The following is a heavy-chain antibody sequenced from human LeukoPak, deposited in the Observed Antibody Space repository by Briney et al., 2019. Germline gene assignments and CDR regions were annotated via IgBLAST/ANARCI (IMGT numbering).Heavy chain of an antibody. CDR1: GFTVSTNY. V-gene: IGHV3-66*02. CDR3: ARGGLGDYDFWSGYF. D-gene: IGHD3-3*01. J-gene: IGHJ4*02. CDR2: LYSGGNT. Sequence: GALRLSCAASGFTVSTNYMSWVRQAPGKGRVWVSVLYSGGNTNYADSVKGRFTISRDNSKNTLYLQMNSLRSEDTAVYYCARGGLGDYDFWSGYFWGQGTLVTVSS.